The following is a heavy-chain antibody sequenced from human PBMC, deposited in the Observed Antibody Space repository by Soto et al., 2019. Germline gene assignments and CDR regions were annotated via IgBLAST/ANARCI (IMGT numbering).Heavy chain of an antibody. CDR2: ISSDGSNT. CDR1: GFIFSDFG. J-gene: IGHJ4*02. Sequence: GSLRLSCAASGFIFSDFGMHWVRQAPGKGLDWLAIISSDGSNTLYADSVKGRFTISRDNSKNTLYLHMNSLRAEDTAVYYCAKDPGKYYYDTSGLLPDDYWGQGTLVTVSS. CDR3: AKDPGKYYYDTSGLLPDDY. V-gene: IGHV3-30*18. D-gene: IGHD3-22*01.